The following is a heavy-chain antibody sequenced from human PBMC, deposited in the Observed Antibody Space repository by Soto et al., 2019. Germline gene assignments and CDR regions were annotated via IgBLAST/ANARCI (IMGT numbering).Heavy chain of an antibody. CDR1: GFTFSSHS. CDR3: ASHPRDSSGYWYYFDY. D-gene: IGHD3-22*01. V-gene: IGHV3-21*01. Sequence: EVQLVESGGGLVKPGGSLRLSCAASGFTFSSHSMNWVRQAPGKGLEWVSPISSSSTYIYYADSVKGRFTISRDNAKNSLYLQMNSLRAEDTAVYYCASHPRDSSGYWYYFDYWGQGTLVTVSS. J-gene: IGHJ4*02. CDR2: ISSSSTYI.